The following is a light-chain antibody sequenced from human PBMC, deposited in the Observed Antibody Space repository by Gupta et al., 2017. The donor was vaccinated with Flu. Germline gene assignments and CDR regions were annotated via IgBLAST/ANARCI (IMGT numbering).Light chain of an antibody. CDR2: VAS. J-gene: IGKJ5*01. Sequence: DIQMTQSPTSLSASVGDSVTITCRASQGIGNDLGWYQQIPGKAPKRLIYVASSLQSGVPSRFSGSGSGTEFTLTISSLQPEDFATYFCLQHNGYPLTFGQGTRLEIK. CDR3: LQHNGYPLT. V-gene: IGKV1-17*01. CDR1: QGIGND.